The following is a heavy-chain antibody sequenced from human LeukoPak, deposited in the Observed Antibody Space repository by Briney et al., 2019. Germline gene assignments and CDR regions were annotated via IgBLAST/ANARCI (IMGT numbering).Heavy chain of an antibody. CDR1: GYTFTSYG. D-gene: IGHD5-18*01. V-gene: IGHV1-18*01. J-gene: IGHJ6*03. Sequence: ASVTVSCKASGYTFTSYGISWVRQAPGQGVEWMGWISAYNGNTNYAQKLQGRVTMTTDTSTSTAYMELRSLRSDDTAVYYCARDLNRGYSYGYYYDYYMDVWGKGTTVTVSS. CDR2: ISAYNGNT. CDR3: ARDLNRGYSYGYYYDYYMDV.